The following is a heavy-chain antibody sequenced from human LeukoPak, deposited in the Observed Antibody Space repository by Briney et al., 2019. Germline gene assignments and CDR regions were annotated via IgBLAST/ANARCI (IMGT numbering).Heavy chain of an antibody. V-gene: IGHV1-2*02. CDR3: ARDGVILWFAESSGWFDP. CDR1: GYTLTGYY. D-gene: IGHD3-10*01. CDR2: INPNSGGT. J-gene: IGHJ5*02. Sequence: GASVKVSCKASGYTLTGYYMHWVRQAPGQGLEWMGWINPNSGGTNYAQKFQGRVTMTRDTSNSTAYMELSSLRSDDTAVYFCARDGVILWFAESSGWFDPWGQGTLVTVSS.